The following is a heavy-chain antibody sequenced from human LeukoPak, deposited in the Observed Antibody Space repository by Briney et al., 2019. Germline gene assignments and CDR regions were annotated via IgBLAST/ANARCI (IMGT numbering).Heavy chain of an antibody. CDR3: SKGAYEDYPNWFGP. Sequence: PGGSLRLSCAASGFIFDNYAMAWVRQAPGKGLEWVSSISGSGGTTYYADSVKGRFIVSRDNSKKTLYLHMIALKAGDTAVYYCSKGAYEDYPNWFGPWGEGTLVTVSS. V-gene: IGHV3-23*01. CDR1: GFIFDNYA. D-gene: IGHD4-17*01. J-gene: IGHJ5*02. CDR2: ISGSGGTT.